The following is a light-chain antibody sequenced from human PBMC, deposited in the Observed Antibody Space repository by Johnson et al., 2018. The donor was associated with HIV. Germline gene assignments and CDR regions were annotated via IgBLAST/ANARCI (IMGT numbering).Light chain of an antibody. V-gene: IGLV1-51*02. J-gene: IGLJ1*01. CDR2: ANN. CDR3: GTWVNGLSGYV. Sequence: QSVLTQPPSLSAAPGQRVSISCSGNSSNIENYFVSWYQQLPGAAPRLLIYANNKRPSGIADRFSGSKSGTSATLGITGLQTGDEADYYCGTWVNGLSGYVFGSGTKVTVL. CDR1: SSNIENYF.